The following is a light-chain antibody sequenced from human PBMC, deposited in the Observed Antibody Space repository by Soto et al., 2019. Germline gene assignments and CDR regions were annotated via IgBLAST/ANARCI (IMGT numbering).Light chain of an antibody. CDR3: QQYNTYST. CDR2: DVS. Sequence: DIQMTQSPSTLSASIGDRVTITCRASQILDNCLAWYQQKPGKAPKLLIYDVSSLESGVPSRFSGSGSETEFTLTISSLFPDDFATYYCQQYNTYSTFGQGTRLENK. CDR1: QILDNC. V-gene: IGKV1-5*01. J-gene: IGKJ5*01.